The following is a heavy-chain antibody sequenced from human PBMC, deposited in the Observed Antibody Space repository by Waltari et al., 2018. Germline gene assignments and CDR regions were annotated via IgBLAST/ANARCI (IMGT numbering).Heavy chain of an antibody. CDR3: ANRDPVGGAFDI. CDR1: GFTFSSYG. Sequence: QVQLVESGGGVVQPGGSLRLSCAASGFTFSSYGMHWVRQAPGKGLEWVAFIRYDGSIKYYADSVKGRFTISRDNSKNTLYLQMNSLRAEDTAVYYCANRDPVGGAFDIWGQGTMVTVSS. J-gene: IGHJ3*02. V-gene: IGHV3-30*02. CDR2: IRYDGSIK. D-gene: IGHD3-16*01.